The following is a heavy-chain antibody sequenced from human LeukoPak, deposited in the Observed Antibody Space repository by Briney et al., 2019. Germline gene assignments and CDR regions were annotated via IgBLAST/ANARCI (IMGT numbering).Heavy chain of an antibody. J-gene: IGHJ5*02. CDR1: GYRFSSYW. D-gene: IGHD2-15*01. Sequence: ESLKISCKDSGYRFSSYWIAWVRQMPGKGLEYIGIIYPGDSDIRYSPSFQGLVTISADKSISTAYLQWSSLKASDTAMYYCARQEYCSGGSCYTWFDPWGQGTLVTVSS. CDR2: IYPGDSDI. V-gene: IGHV5-51*01. CDR3: ARQEYCSGGSCYTWFDP.